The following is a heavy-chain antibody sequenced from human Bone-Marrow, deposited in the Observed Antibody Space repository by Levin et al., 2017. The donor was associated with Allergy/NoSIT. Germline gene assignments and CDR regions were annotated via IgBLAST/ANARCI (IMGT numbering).Heavy chain of an antibody. CDR1: GYTFTSYY. V-gene: IGHV1-46*01. CDR3: ARWYPPTIPRTARQGVLDY. Sequence: GASVKVSCKASGYTFTSYYMHWVRQAPGQGLEWMGIINPSGGSTSYAQKFQGRVTMTRDTSTSTVYMELSSLRSEDTAVYYCARWYPPTIPRTARQGVLDYWGQGTLVTVSS. D-gene: IGHD2-15*01. CDR2: INPSGGST. J-gene: IGHJ4*02.